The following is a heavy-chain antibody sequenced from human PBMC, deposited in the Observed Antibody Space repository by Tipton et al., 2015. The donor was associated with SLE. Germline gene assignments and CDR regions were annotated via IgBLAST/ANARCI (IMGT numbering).Heavy chain of an antibody. J-gene: IGHJ4*02. D-gene: IGHD7-27*01. CDR3: ARLTPWGYDY. CDR2: ISYSGAT. V-gene: IGHV4-39*07. CDR1: GDTIDGNTYF. Sequence: LRLSCTVSGDTIDGNTYFWDWIRQPPGKGLMLIGSISYSGATSYNPPLKSRVTISVDTSKNHFSLSLISVTAADTAVYYCARLTPWGYDYWGPGMLVTVSS.